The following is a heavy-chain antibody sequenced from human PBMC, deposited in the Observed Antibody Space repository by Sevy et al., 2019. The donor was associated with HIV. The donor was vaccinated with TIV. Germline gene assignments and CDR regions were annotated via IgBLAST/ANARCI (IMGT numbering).Heavy chain of an antibody. CDR1: GFTFSSYW. CDR3: ARDKRGSPGGLRPYNDY. CDR2: IKQDGSEK. D-gene: IGHD3-16*01. J-gene: IGHJ4*02. V-gene: IGHV3-7*01. Sequence: GGSLRLSCAASGFTFSSYWMSWVRQAPGKGLEWVANIKQDGSEKYYVDSVKGRFTISRDNAKNSRYLQMNSLRAEDTAVYYCARDKRGSPGGLRPYNDYWGQGTLVTVSS.